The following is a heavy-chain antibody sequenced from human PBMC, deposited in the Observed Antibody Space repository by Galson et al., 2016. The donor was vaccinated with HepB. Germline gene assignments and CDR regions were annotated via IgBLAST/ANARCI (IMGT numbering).Heavy chain of an antibody. CDR1: GGSITSYY. Sequence: SETLSLTCTVSGGSITSYYWSWIRQPPGKRLEWMGYLYYSGSTDYNPSLKSRLTISVDTSRNQFSLKLNSVTAADTAIYYCARDRPGAIVGLPKGAFDIWGQGTVVTVSS. CDR2: LYYSGST. J-gene: IGHJ3*02. CDR3: ARDRPGAIVGLPKGAFDI. D-gene: IGHD1-26*01. V-gene: IGHV4-59*01.